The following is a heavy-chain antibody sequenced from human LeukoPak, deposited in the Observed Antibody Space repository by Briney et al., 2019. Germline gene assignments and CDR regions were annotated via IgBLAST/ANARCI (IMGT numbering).Heavy chain of an antibody. D-gene: IGHD3-3*01. V-gene: IGHV3-30*02. J-gene: IGHJ4*02. CDR3: AKAELGVDTFFDY. CDR1: GFTFSNYG. Sequence: GGSLRLSCAASGFTFSNYGIHWVRQAPGMGLEWVSLIQLNAIDKFYSDSVKGRFIISRDNSKNTVFLQMNSLRAEDTAFYYCAKAELGVDTFFDYWGQGTLVTVSS. CDR2: IQLNAIDK.